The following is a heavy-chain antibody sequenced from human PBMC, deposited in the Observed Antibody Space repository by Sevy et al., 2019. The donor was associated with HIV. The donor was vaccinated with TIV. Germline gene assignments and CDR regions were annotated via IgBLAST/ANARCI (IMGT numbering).Heavy chain of an antibody. CDR3: ARANLASSGSYDAFDI. CDR2: IGISSSYI. Sequence: GGSLRLSCAASGFTFITYTMNWVRQAPGKGLEWVSSIGISSSYIYYADSVKGRFTISRDNAKNSLYLQMNSLRAEDMAVYYSARANLASSGSYDAFDIWGQGTMVTVSS. V-gene: IGHV3-21*01. CDR1: GFTFITYT. J-gene: IGHJ3*02. D-gene: IGHD3-22*01.